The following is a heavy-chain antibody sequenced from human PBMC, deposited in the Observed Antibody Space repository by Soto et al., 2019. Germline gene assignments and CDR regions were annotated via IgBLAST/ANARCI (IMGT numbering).Heavy chain of an antibody. CDR3: ARHSQIVVVPAALNWFDP. CDR1: GGSFSGYY. Sequence: PSATLAITCAVYGGSFSGYYWSWIRQPPGKGLEWIGEINHSGSTNYNPSLKSRVTISVDTSKNQFSLKLSSVTAADTAVYYCARHSQIVVVPAALNWFDPWGQGTLVTVSS. J-gene: IGHJ5*02. CDR2: INHSGST. D-gene: IGHD2-2*01. V-gene: IGHV4-34*01.